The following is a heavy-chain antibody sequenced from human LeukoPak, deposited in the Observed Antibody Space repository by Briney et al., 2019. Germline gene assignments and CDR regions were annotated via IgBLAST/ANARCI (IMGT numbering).Heavy chain of an antibody. Sequence: GGSLRLSCAASGFIFSRDSMNWVRQAPGKGLEWVAYINGGGSPIYYADSVRGRFTISRDNADNSLYLHMNSLRAEDTAVYYCARAVSVSGWYVVGGDAFDIWGQGTTVTVSS. CDR1: GFIFSRDS. V-gene: IGHV3-48*01. D-gene: IGHD6-19*01. J-gene: IGHJ3*02. CDR3: ARAVSVSGWYVVGGDAFDI. CDR2: INGGGSPI.